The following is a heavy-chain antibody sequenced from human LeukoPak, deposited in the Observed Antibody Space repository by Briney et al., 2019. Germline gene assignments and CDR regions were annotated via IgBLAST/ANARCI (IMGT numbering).Heavy chain of an antibody. CDR2: ISWNSGSI. CDR3: AKDRGDDFWSGYYN. Sequence: GGSLRLSCAASGFTFDDYATHWVRQAPGKGLEWVSGISWNSGSIGYADSVKGRFTISRDNAKNSLYLQMNSLRAEDTALYYCAKDRGDDFWSGYYNWGQGTLVTVSS. D-gene: IGHD3-3*01. CDR1: GFTFDDYA. J-gene: IGHJ4*02. V-gene: IGHV3-9*01.